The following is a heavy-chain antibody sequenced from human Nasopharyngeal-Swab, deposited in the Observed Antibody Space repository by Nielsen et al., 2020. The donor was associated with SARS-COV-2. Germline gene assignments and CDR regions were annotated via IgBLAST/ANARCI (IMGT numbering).Heavy chain of an antibody. CDR1: GYSFSTYW. V-gene: IGHV5-51*01. CDR2: IYPDDSDT. Sequence: KVSCKGSGYSFSTYWIGWVRQMPGKGLEWMGIIYPDDSDTTYSPSFQGQVTISTDKSISTAYLQWSSLKASDTAMYYCARLGDLFEAYWGQGTLVTVSS. D-gene: IGHD3-16*01. J-gene: IGHJ4*02. CDR3: ARLGDLFEAY.